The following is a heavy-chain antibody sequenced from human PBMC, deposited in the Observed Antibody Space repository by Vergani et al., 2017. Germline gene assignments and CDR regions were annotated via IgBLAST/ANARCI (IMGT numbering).Heavy chain of an antibody. V-gene: IGHV4-30-2*01. Sequence: QLQLQESGSGLVKPSQTLSLTCAVSGGSISSGGYSWSWIRQPPGKGLEWIGYIYHSGSTYYNPSLKSRVTISVDRSKNQFSLKLSSVTAADTAVYYCARALPLYDSSGYWSDDAFDIWGQGTMVTVSS. CDR1: GGSISSGGYS. CDR3: ARALPLYDSSGYWSDDAFDI. CDR2: IYHSGST. D-gene: IGHD3-22*01. J-gene: IGHJ3*02.